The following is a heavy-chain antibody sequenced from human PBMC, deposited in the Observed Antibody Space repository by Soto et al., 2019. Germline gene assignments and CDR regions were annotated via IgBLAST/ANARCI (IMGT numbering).Heavy chain of an antibody. J-gene: IGHJ4*02. D-gene: IGHD3-22*01. CDR1: GGSISSSNW. CDR3: AGGYDSSSPFDY. Sequence: QVHLQESGPGLVKPSGTLSLTCAVSGGSISSSNWWSWVRQPPGKGLEWIGKIYHSESTNFNPSLKSRATMSIDKSKNQFSLKLVSVTAADTAIYYCAGGYDSSSPFDYWGQGTLVTVSS. CDR2: IYHSEST. V-gene: IGHV4-4*02.